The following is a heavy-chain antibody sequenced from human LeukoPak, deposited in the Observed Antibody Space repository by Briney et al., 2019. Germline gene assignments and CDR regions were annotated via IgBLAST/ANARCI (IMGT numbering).Heavy chain of an antibody. Sequence: SPTLSLTCTVSGGSISSGGYYWSWIRQHPGKGLEWIGYIYYSGSTYYNPSLKSRVTISVDTSKNQFSLKLSSVTAADTAVYYCARYYYGSGSYPDAYYYYGMDVWGKGTTVTVSS. CDR3: ARYYYGSGSYPDAYYYYGMDV. CDR2: IYYSGST. J-gene: IGHJ6*04. CDR1: GGSISSGGYY. D-gene: IGHD3-10*01. V-gene: IGHV4-31*03.